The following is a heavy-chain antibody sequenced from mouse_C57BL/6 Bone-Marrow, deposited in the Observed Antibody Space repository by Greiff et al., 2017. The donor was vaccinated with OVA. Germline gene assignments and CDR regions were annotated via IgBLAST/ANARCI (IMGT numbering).Heavy chain of an antibody. J-gene: IGHJ4*01. CDR2: IRPSDSDT. D-gene: IGHD2-1*01. Sequence: VQLQQPGAELVKPGASVKVSCKASGYTFTSYWMNWVKQRPGQGLEWIGRIRPSDSDTNYNQKFKGKATLTVDKSSSTAYMPLCSLTSGDSAVYSCANGGIYYGNGYAMDYWGQGTSVTVSS. CDR1: GYTFTSYW. V-gene: IGHV1-74*01. CDR3: ANGGIYYGNGYAMDY.